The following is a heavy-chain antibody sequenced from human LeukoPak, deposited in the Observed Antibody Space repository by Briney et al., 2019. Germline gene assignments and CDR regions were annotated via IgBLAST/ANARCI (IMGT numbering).Heavy chain of an antibody. J-gene: IGHJ5*02. CDR1: GGSINNYY. CDR2: IYSSGST. V-gene: IGHV4-4*09. D-gene: IGHD3-10*01. CDR3: VRHGNRGGSGMFNWFDP. Sequence: SETLSLTCTVSGGSINNYYWNWIRQPPGKGPEWIGYIYSSGSTNFNPSLETRVTISIDTSKNQFSLKLNSVTAADTAVYFCVRHGNRGGSGMFNWFDPWGQGTLVTVSS.